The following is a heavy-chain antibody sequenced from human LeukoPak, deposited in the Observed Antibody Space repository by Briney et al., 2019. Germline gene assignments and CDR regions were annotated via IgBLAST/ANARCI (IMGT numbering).Heavy chain of an antibody. CDR2: IYTGGST. J-gene: IGHJ4*02. D-gene: IGHD4-23*01. Sequence: GGSLRLSCAASGFTVSSNYMSWVRQAPGKGLEWVSVIYTGGSTYYADSVKGRFTISRDNSKNTLYLQMNSLRAEDTAVYYCARGSGNSDLSFDYWGQGTLVTVSS. CDR1: GFTVSSNY. V-gene: IGHV3-53*01. CDR3: ARGSGNSDLSFDY.